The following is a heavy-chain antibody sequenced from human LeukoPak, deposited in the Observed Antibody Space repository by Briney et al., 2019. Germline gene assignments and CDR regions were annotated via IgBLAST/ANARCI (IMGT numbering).Heavy chain of an antibody. D-gene: IGHD5-18*01. CDR1: GDSISSFNW. CDR2: IHHSGKT. Sequence: SETLSLTCAVSGDSISSFNWWTWVRLSPEKGLEWIGEIHHSGKTNYNPSLKSRVNISLDKSKNHFSLRVNSVVAADTAIYYCARAPDTAIPYYYMDVWGKGTTVTVSS. CDR3: ARAPDTAIPYYYMDV. V-gene: IGHV4-4*02. J-gene: IGHJ6*03.